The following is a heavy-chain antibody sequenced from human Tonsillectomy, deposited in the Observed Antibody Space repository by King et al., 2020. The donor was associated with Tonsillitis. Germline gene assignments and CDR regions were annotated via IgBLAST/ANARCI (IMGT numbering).Heavy chain of an antibody. D-gene: IGHD4-23*01. J-gene: IGHJ4*02. V-gene: IGHV3-30*04. CDR1: GFTFTSYS. CDR2: ISYDGSNE. CDR3: TRASYGGNSVYFDH. Sequence: VQLVESGGGVVQPGRSLRLSCTASGFTFTSYSIQWVRQAPGKGLEWVAFISYDGSNEYYAQSVEGRFTISRDNSKDTVYLQRNGLRTEDTAVYYCTRASYGGNSVYFDHWGQGTLVTVSS.